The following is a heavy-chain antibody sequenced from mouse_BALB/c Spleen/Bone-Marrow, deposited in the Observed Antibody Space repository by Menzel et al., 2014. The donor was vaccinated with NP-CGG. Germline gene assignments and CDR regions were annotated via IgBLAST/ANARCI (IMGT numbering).Heavy chain of an antibody. CDR3: ARGGEVRRRGVDH. CDR2: INPSSGYT. J-gene: IGHJ2*01. V-gene: IGHV1-4*01. CDR1: GYTFTSYT. Sequence: EQLQQPGAELARPGASVKMSCKASGYTFTSYTMHWVKQRPGRGLEWIGYINPSSGYTNYNQKFKDKATLTAAKSSSTDYMQLSSLTSEDSAVYYCARGGEVRRRGVDHWGQGTTLTVSS. D-gene: IGHD2-14*01.